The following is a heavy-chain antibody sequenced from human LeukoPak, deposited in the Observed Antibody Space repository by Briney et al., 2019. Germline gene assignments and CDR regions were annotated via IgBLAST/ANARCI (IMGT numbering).Heavy chain of an antibody. CDR3: AKTRPRAIVLVVYAIRGGFDY. V-gene: IGHV3-23*01. D-gene: IGHD2-8*01. CDR1: GFTFSSYA. Sequence: GGSLRLSCAASGFTFSSYAMSWVAQAPGKGLEGVSAISGSGGSTYYADSVKGRFTISRDNTKTTLYLQMNSLRAEDTDVYYCAKTRPRAIVLVVYAIRGGFDYWGQGTLVTVSS. CDR2: ISGSGGST. J-gene: IGHJ4*02.